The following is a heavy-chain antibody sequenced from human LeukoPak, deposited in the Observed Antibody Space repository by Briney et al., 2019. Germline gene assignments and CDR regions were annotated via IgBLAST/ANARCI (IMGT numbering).Heavy chain of an antibody. CDR1: GFTFSDYT. V-gene: IGHV3-21*01. CDR3: ARDYYDSSASATFDH. J-gene: IGHJ4*02. Sequence: GGPLRLSCEASGFTFSDYTMNWVRQAPGKGLEWVSSISSDRSYIKYADSVKGRFSISRDNTKNSLFLEMRSLRIEDTAVYFCARDYYDSSASATFDHWGQGNLVTISS. D-gene: IGHD3-22*01. CDR2: ISSDRSYI.